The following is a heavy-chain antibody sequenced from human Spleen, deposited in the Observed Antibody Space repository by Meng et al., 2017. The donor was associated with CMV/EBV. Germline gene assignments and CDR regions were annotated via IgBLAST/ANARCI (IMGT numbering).Heavy chain of an antibody. CDR1: GNTLTDLS. CDR2: FDPEDGET. Sequence: ASVKVSCQVSGNTLTDLSIHWVRQAPGKGLEWMGGFDPEDGETRYAQRFQGRVTMTEDTATEAAYMELSSLTSEDTAVYYCATGSREYCSSTSCYHVDFWGLGTLVTVSS. V-gene: IGHV1-24*01. D-gene: IGHD2-2*01. CDR3: ATGSREYCSSTSCYHVDF. J-gene: IGHJ4*02.